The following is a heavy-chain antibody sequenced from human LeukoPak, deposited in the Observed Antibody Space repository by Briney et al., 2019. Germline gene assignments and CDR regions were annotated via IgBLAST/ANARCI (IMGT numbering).Heavy chain of an antibody. Sequence: GGSLRLSCAASGFIFSSYGMHWVRQAPGKGLEWVAVIWYDGSNKYYADSVKGRFTISRDNSKNTLYLQMNSLRAEDTAVYYCAKSLGDGVNGNYYFDYWGQGTLVTVSS. D-gene: IGHD2-21*01. CDR1: GFIFSSYG. V-gene: IGHV3-33*06. CDR2: IWYDGSNK. CDR3: AKSLGDGVNGNYYFDY. J-gene: IGHJ4*02.